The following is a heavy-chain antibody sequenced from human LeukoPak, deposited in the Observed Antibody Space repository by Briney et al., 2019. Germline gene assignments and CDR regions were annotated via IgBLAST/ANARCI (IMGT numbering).Heavy chain of an antibody. CDR1: GYSITSRYY. CDR2: IYSGGST. D-gene: IGHD5-12*01. V-gene: IGHV3-66*01. Sequence: ETLSLTCTVSGYSITSRYYWGWIRQPPGKGLEWVSLIYSGGSTYYADSVKGRFTISRDNSKNTLYLQMNSLRAEDTAVYYCARGPSGYHNTGGQGTLVTVSS. J-gene: IGHJ4*02. CDR3: ARGPSGYHNT.